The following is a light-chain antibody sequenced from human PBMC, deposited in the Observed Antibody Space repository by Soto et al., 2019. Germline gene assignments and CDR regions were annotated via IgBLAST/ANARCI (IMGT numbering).Light chain of an antibody. CDR1: QSVNAN. Sequence: EVVMTQSPATLSVSPGERATLSCRASQSVNANLAWYQQKPGQAPRLLIHGASNRATGIPARFSGSGFGTVFILTISRPQSEDFAVYYCQQYNTWLWTFGQGTKVEI. CDR2: GAS. V-gene: IGKV3-15*01. J-gene: IGKJ1*01. CDR3: QQYNTWLWT.